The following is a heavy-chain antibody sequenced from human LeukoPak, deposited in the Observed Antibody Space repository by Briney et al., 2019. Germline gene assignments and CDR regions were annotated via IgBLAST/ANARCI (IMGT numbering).Heavy chain of an antibody. Sequence: ASVKVSCKASGYTFTSYGISWVRQAPGQGLEWMGWINPNSGGTNYAQKFQGRVTMTRDTSISTAYMELSRLRSDDTAVYYCARELYYYGSGFAGAPDNWFDPWGQGTLVTVSS. V-gene: IGHV1-2*02. J-gene: IGHJ5*02. CDR3: ARELYYYGSGFAGAPDNWFDP. CDR2: INPNSGGT. D-gene: IGHD3-10*01. CDR1: GYTFTSYG.